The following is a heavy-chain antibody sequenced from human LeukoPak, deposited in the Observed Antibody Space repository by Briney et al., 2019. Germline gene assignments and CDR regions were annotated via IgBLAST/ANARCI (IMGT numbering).Heavy chain of an antibody. CDR3: TRDQPAGYSSGWYGYYYYYGMDV. V-gene: IGHV3-49*04. CDR2: IRSKAYGGTT. D-gene: IGHD6-19*01. Sequence: GGSLRLSCTASGFTFGDYAMSWVRQAPGKGLEWVGFIRSKAYGGTTEYAASVKGRFTISRDDSKSIAYLQMNSLKTEDTAVYYCTRDQPAGYSSGWYGYYYYYGMDVWGQGTTVTASS. J-gene: IGHJ6*02. CDR1: GFTFGDYA.